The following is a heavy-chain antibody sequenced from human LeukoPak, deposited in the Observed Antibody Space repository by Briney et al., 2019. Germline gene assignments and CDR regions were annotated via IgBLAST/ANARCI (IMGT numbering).Heavy chain of an antibody. CDR1: GFTFSSYW. CDR2: ISPDGSTT. J-gene: IGHJ4*02. D-gene: IGHD3-3*01. Sequence: GGSLRLSCAASGFTFSSYWMRWVRQAPGKGLVWVSRISPDGSTTGHADSVKGRFTLSRDIAKNTLYLQMSSLRAEDTALYYCARDFDFWSGYSGGAGSYFRYWGQGTLVTVSS. V-gene: IGHV3-74*01. CDR3: ARDFDFWSGYSGGAGSYFRY.